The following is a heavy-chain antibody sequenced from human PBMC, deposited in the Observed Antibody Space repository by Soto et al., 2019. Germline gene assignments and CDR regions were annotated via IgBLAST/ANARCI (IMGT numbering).Heavy chain of an antibody. CDR1: GYTFTSYG. CDR2: ISAYNGNT. D-gene: IGHD3-3*01. V-gene: IGHV1-18*01. J-gene: IGHJ6*02. CDR3: ARTYYDFWSGYYTLYYYYYGMDV. Sequence: ASGRVSCKASGYTFTSYGISWVRQAPGQGLEWMGWISAYNGNTNYAQKLQGRVTMTTDTSTSTAYMEPRSLRSDDTAVYYCARTYYDFWSGYYTLYYYYYGMDVWGQGTTVTVS.